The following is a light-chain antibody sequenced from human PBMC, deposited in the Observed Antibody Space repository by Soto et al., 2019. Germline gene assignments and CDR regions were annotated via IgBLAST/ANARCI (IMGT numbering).Light chain of an antibody. CDR1: PSISSY. CDR3: QHSYSTPSN. Sequence: DIQIPQSPSSLSASVGNRVTITCRASPSISSYLNWYQQNPGKAPTLLIYAASSLHSGVPSSFSVRGSVTDVTLTISSLQPEDGATYYGQHSYSTPSNFGKGTKLEIK. CDR2: AAS. J-gene: IGKJ2*01. V-gene: IGKV1-39*01.